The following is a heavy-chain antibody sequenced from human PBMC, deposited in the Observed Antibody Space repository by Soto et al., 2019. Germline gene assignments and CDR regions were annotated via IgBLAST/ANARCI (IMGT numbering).Heavy chain of an antibody. CDR2: IYKSATT. D-gene: IGHD7-27*01. CDR1: GDSISNLDYF. V-gene: IGHV4-30-4*01. J-gene: IGHJ5*01. Sequence: SETLSLTCSVSGDSISNLDYFWAWIRQPPGQALEYIGYIYKSATTYYNPSFESRVAISVDTSKSQFYLNVTSVTAADTAVYFCARGRYCLTGRCFPNWFDSWGQGALVTVSS. CDR3: ARGRYCLTGRCFPNWFDS.